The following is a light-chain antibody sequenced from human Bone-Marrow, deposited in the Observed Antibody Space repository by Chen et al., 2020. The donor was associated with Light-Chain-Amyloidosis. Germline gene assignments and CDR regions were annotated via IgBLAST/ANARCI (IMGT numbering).Light chain of an antibody. CDR2: AVS. CDR1: SSDLGGYNF. J-gene: IGLJ2*01. Sequence: QSALTQPASVSESPGQSITISCTGTSSDLGGYNFVSWYQQHPGKAPKLMIFAVSSRPSWVSDRSSGSKPGNTAALTISGLQAEDEATYYCSSFTSSRTVVFGTGTRLTVL. V-gene: IGLV2-14*03. CDR3: SSFTSSRTVV.